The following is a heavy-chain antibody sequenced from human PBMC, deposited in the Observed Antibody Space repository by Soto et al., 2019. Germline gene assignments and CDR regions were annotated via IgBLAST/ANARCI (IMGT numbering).Heavy chain of an antibody. CDR2: MKPAETER. Sequence: EVQLVESGGGLVQPGGSLRLSCLLSGFTFSEDWMGWVRQAPGKGLEWVANMKPAETERYYVDSVRGRFTISRDGAENSLHLQMNSLRLECTALYYCARYNIPTGLDLCGQGTTVTVSS. CDR1: GFTFSEDW. V-gene: IGHV3-7*03. J-gene: IGHJ6*02. CDR3: ARYNIPTGLDL. D-gene: IGHD1-1*01.